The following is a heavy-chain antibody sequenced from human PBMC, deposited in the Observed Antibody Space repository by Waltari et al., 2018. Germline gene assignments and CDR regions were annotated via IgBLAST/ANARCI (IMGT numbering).Heavy chain of an antibody. CDR2: IYYSGST. D-gene: IGHD3-22*01. CDR3: ARHNYDSSGYYFAFDI. Sequence: QLQLQESGPGLVKPSETLSLTCTVSGGSISSSSYYWGWIRQPPRKGLEWIGSIYYSGSTYYNPSLKSRVTISVDTSKNQFSLKLSSVTAADTAVYYCARHNYDSSGYYFAFDIWGQGTMVTVSS. V-gene: IGHV4-39*01. J-gene: IGHJ3*02. CDR1: GGSISSSSYY.